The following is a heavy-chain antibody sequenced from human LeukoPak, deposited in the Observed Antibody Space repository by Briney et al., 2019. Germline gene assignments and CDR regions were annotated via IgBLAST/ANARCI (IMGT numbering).Heavy chain of an antibody. D-gene: IGHD3-22*01. CDR2: IWYDGSNK. V-gene: IGHV3-33*08. J-gene: IGHJ1*01. Sequence: GGSQTLTCAASGFIFCNYDRHWVRQAPGKGLEWVAVIWYDGSNKYYADSVKGGFTISGHTSKSPLHLQMSTLRAEDTAVYYCARYLAMYDYDRSGCLDHW. CDR1: GFIFCNYD. CDR3: ARYLAMYDYDRSGCLDH.